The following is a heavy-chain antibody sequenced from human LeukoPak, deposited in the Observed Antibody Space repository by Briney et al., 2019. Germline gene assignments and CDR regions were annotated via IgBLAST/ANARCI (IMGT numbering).Heavy chain of an antibody. D-gene: IGHD1-26*01. CDR1: GFTFSSYA. Sequence: PGGSLRLSCAASGFTFSSYAMHWVRQAPGQGLEWMGIINPSGGSTSYAQKFQGRVTMTRDMSTSTVYMEPSSLRSEDTAVYYCARDGSGSYYKSWFDPWGQGTLVTVSS. J-gene: IGHJ5*02. V-gene: IGHV1-46*01. CDR3: ARDGSGSYYKSWFDP. CDR2: INPSGGST.